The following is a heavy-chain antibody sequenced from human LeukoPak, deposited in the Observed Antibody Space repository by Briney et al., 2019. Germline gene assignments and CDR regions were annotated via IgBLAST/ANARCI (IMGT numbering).Heavy chain of an antibody. Sequence: GGPLRLSCAASGFTFSSYSMNWVRQAPGKGLEWVSSISSSSSYIYYADSVKGRFTISRDNAKNSLYLQMNSLRAEDTAVYYCARVSNYNAFDIWGQGTMVTVSS. D-gene: IGHD4/OR15-4a*01. J-gene: IGHJ3*02. V-gene: IGHV3-21*01. CDR1: GFTFSSYS. CDR2: ISSSSSYI. CDR3: ARVSNYNAFDI.